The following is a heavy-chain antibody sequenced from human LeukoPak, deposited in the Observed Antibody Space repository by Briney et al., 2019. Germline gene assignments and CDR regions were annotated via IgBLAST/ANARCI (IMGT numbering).Heavy chain of an antibody. CDR2: IYHSGST. D-gene: IGHD2-15*01. CDR1: GGSISSGGYS. Sequence: PSQTLSLTCAVSGGSISSGGYSWSWIRQPPGKGLEWIGYIYHSGSTYYNPSLKSRVTISVDRSKNQFSLKLSSVTAADTAVYYCARAYEKSAATYYYYYGMDVWGQGTTVTVSS. V-gene: IGHV4-30-2*01. CDR3: ARAYEKSAATYYYYYGMDV. J-gene: IGHJ6*02.